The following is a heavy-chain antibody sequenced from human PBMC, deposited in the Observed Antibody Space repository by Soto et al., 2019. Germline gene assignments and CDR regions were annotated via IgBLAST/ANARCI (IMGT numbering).Heavy chain of an antibody. CDR2: IGTAGDT. V-gene: IGHV3-13*01. J-gene: IGHJ4*02. CDR1: GFTFSSYD. D-gene: IGHD1-1*01. Sequence: GGSLRLSCAASGFTFSSYDMHWVRQATGKGLEWVSAIGTAGDTYYPGSVKGRFTISRENAKNSLYLQMNSLRAEDTAVYYCARVLEPEGPFDYWGQGTLVTVSS. CDR3: ARVLEPEGPFDY.